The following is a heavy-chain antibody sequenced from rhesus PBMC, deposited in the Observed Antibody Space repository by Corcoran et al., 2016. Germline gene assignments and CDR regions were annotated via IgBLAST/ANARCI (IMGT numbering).Heavy chain of an antibody. V-gene: IGHV3-54*02. CDR3: VKGGYCSGGVCTFDY. J-gene: IGHJ4*01. CDR2: MWYDGIKK. D-gene: IGHD2-8*01. Sequence: EVQLVESGGGLVQPGGSLRLSCEASGFTLSSNGMHWVRQAQGKGLEWVAVMWYDGIKKYYGNSVKDRFTISRDNSKNMLYLQMNNLRVEDMAVYYCVKGGYCSGGVCTFDYWGQGVLVTVSS. CDR1: GFTLSSNG.